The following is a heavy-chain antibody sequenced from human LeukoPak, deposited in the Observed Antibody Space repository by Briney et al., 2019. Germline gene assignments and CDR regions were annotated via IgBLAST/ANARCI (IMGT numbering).Heavy chain of an antibody. Sequence: ASVKVSCKASGYTFTSYGISWVRQAPGQGLEWMGWISAYNGNTNYAQKLQGRVTMTTDTSTSTAYMELRSLRSDDTAVYYCAREALRYYYDSSGRAGWGAFDIWGQGTMVTVSS. D-gene: IGHD3-22*01. V-gene: IGHV1-18*01. CDR2: ISAYNGNT. J-gene: IGHJ3*02. CDR1: GYTFTSYG. CDR3: AREALRYYYDSSGRAGWGAFDI.